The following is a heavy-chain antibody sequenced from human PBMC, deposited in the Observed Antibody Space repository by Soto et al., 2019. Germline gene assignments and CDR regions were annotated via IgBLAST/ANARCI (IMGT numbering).Heavy chain of an antibody. J-gene: IGHJ4*02. Sequence: PSETLSLTCTVSGGSISSGGYHWSWIRQHPGKGLEWIGYIYYSGSTNYNPSLKSRVTISVDTSKNQFSLKLSSVTAADTAVYYCARDARVAYDYWGQGTLVTVSS. CDR1: GGSISSGGYH. V-gene: IGHV4-61*08. D-gene: IGHD3-3*01. CDR2: IYYSGST. CDR3: ARDARVAYDY.